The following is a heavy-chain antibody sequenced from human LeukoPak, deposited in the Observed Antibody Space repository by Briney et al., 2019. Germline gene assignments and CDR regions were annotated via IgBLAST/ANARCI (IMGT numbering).Heavy chain of an antibody. V-gene: IGHV3-21*01. CDR3: ASGGADTYYDFWSGYSGIDY. CDR1: GFTFSSYS. D-gene: IGHD3-3*01. CDR2: ISNSSSYI. Sequence: KPGGSLRLSCAASGFTFSSYSMNWVRQAPGKGLEWVSSISNSSSYIYYADSVKGRFTISRDNAKNSLYLQMNSLRAEDTAVYYCASGGADTYYDFWSGYSGIDYWGQGTLVTVSS. J-gene: IGHJ4*02.